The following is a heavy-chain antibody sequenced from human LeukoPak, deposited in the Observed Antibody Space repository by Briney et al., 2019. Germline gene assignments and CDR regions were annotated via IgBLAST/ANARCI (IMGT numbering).Heavy chain of an antibody. CDR1: GFTFSGSA. D-gene: IGHD4-17*01. CDR3: ARVFGSDYGDDVYFDY. J-gene: IGHJ4*02. V-gene: IGHV3-48*04. Sequence: GGSLKLSCAASGFTFSGSAMHWVRQAPGKGLEWVSYISSSGSTIYYADSVKGRFTISRDNAKNSLYLQMNSLRAEDTAVYYCARVFGSDYGDDVYFDYWGQGTLVTVSS. CDR2: ISSSGSTI.